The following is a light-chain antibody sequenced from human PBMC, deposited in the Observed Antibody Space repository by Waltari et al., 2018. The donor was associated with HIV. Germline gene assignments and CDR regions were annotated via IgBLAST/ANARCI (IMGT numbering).Light chain of an antibody. J-gene: IGLJ1*01. V-gene: IGLV2-11*01. CDR3: CSYAGSYNYV. CDR1: SSDVGGYKY. CDR2: DVS. Sequence: QSALTQPRSVSGSPGQSVTISCTGTSSDVGGYKYVSWYQQHPGKAPKLMIYDVSKRPSGVPVLFSGSKSGNTAFLTIAGLQAEDEADYYCCSYAGSYNYVFGTGTKVTVL.